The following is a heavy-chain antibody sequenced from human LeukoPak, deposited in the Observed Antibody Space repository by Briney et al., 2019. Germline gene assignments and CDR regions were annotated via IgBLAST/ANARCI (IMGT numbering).Heavy chain of an antibody. CDR1: GGSISSSPYY. CDR2: INYSGST. J-gene: IGHJ4*02. D-gene: IGHD6-13*01. V-gene: IGHV4-39*07. Sequence: TSETLSLTCTVSGGSISSSPYYWGWIRQPPGKGLEWIGNINYSGSTYYNPSLKSRVTISVDTSKNQFSLKLSSVTAADTAVYYCARDQGSSSWFYYWGQGILVTVSS. CDR3: ARDQGSSSWFYY.